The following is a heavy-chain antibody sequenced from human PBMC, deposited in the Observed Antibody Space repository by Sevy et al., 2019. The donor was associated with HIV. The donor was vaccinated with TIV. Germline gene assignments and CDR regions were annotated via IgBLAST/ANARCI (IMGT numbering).Heavy chain of an antibody. CDR3: ARAVHRSSSPHFDY. CDR1: GGSISSYY. CDR2: IYYSGST. Sequence: SETLSLTCTVSGGSISSYYWSWIRQPPGKGLEWIGYIYYSGSTNYNPSLKSRVTISVDTSKNQFSLKLSSVTAADTAVYYCARAVHRSSSPHFDYWGQGTLVTVSS. J-gene: IGHJ4*02. D-gene: IGHD6-6*01. V-gene: IGHV4-59*01.